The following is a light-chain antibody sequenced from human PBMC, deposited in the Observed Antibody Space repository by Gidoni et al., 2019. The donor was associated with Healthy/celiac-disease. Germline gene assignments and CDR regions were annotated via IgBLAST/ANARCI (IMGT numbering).Light chain of an antibody. CDR1: SSNIGAGYD. CDR2: GNS. V-gene: IGLV1-40*01. Sequence: QSVLTQPPSVSGAPGQRVTISCTGSSSNIGAGYDVHWYQQLPGTAPNLLIYGNSKRPSGVPDRFSGSKSGTSASLAITGLQAEDEADYYCQSYDSSLSGSRVFGGGTKLTVL. CDR3: QSYDSSLSGSRV. J-gene: IGLJ2*01.